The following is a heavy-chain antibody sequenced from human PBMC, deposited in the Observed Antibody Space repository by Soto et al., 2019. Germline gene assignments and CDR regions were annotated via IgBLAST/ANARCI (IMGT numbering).Heavy chain of an antibody. V-gene: IGHV3-74*01. CDR3: ARVPYRIAAAAWFDP. CDR1: GFTFSSYW. J-gene: IGHJ5*02. Sequence: PGGSLRLSCAASGFTFSSYWMHWVRQAPGKGLVWVSRINSDGSSTSYADSVKGRFTISRDNAKNTLYLQMNSLRAEDTAVYYCARVPYRIAAAAWFDPWGQGTLVTVSS. CDR2: INSDGSST. D-gene: IGHD6-13*01.